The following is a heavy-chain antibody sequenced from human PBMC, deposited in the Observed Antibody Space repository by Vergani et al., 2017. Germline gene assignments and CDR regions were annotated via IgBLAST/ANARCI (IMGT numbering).Heavy chain of an antibody. D-gene: IGHD4-17*01. CDR2: IYSGGST. CDR1: GFTVSSNY. CDR3: AKGRTVTSFADWYLDL. J-gene: IGHJ2*01. V-gene: IGHV3-53*01. Sequence: EVQLVESGGGLIQPGGSLRLSCAASGFTVSSNYMSWVRQAPGKGLEWVSVIYSGGSTYYADSVKGRFTISRDNSKNTLYLQMNSLRSEDTAVYYCAKGRTVTSFADWYLDLWGRGTLVTVSS.